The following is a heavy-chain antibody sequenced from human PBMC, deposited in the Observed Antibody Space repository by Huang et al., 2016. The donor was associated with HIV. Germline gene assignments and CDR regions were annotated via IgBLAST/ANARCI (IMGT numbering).Heavy chain of an antibody. Sequence: QVQLQESGPGLVKPSETLSLTCTVSGGSISSYYWSWIRQPAGKGLEWIGRIYISGRTNYNPPLKSRVTSSVDTSKNQFSLKLSSVTAADTAVYYCARGGELLWFGEPGGWFDPWGQGTLVTVSS. CDR2: IYISGRT. V-gene: IGHV4-4*07. J-gene: IGHJ5*02. D-gene: IGHD3-10*01. CDR1: GGSISSYY. CDR3: ARGGELLWFGEPGGWFDP.